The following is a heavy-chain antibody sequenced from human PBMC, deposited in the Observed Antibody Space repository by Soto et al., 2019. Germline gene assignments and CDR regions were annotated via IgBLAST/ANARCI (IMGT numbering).Heavy chain of an antibody. CDR1: GASISGYC. J-gene: IGHJ2*01. CDR3: ARMITATGTEYFDL. V-gene: IGHV4-59*13. D-gene: IGHD6-13*01. CDR2: IYYSGNT. Sequence: SETLSLTCTVSGASISGYCWNWLRQPPGEGLEWIGYIYYSGNTNYNSLLKSRVTMSVDTSKNQFSLNLTSVTPADTAVYYCARMITATGTEYFDLWGRGALVTVSS.